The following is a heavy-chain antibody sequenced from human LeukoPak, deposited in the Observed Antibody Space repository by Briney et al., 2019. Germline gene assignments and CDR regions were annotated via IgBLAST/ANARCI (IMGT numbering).Heavy chain of an antibody. Sequence: GTLSLTCVVSGGSISSNNWWSWVRQPPGKGLEWVSSISPDSNFIYQADSVKGRFTISRDNSKNTLYLQMNSLRAEDTAVYYCAKGRGNGDSRPINYFDYWGQGTLVTVSS. D-gene: IGHD1-14*01. CDR1: GGSISSNN. J-gene: IGHJ4*02. CDR3: AKGRGNGDSRPINYFDY. CDR2: ISPDSNFI. V-gene: IGHV3-21*01.